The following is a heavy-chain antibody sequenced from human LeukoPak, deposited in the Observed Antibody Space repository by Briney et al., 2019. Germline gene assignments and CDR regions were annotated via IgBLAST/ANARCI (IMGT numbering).Heavy chain of an antibody. CDR2: FDPEDGET. Sequence: ASVKVSCKVSGYTLTELSMHWVRQAPGKGLEWMGGFDPEDGETIYAQKFQGRVTMTEDTSTDTAYMELSSLRSEDTAVYYCATSASSWYQIPFDYWGQGTLVTVSS. D-gene: IGHD6-13*01. CDR3: ATSASSWYQIPFDY. V-gene: IGHV1-24*01. CDR1: GYTLTELS. J-gene: IGHJ4*02.